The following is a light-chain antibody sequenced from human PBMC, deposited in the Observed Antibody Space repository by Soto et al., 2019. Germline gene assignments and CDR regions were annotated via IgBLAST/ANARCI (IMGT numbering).Light chain of an antibody. J-gene: IGKJ1*01. CDR1: QSISSW. Sequence: DIQMTQSPSTLSASVGDRVTITCRASQSISSWLAWYQQKPGQAPSLLIYDVSSLQSGVPSRFSGSGSATEFTLTISSLQPDDFATYYCQQYESYWTFGQGTKVEIK. CDR2: DVS. CDR3: QQYESYWT. V-gene: IGKV1-5*01.